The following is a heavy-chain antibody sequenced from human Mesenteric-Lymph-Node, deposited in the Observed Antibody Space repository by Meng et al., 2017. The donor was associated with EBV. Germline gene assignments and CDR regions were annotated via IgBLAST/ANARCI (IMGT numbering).Heavy chain of an antibody. CDR1: GYIFTNYA. D-gene: IGHD3-3*01. CDR3: ARGPDFDFWSGYLDY. CDR2: INTGNDNT. Sequence: PLVQSGAEAKKPGASVKVSCQASGYIFTNYALHWVRQAPGQRLEWMGWINTGNDNTKYSQRFQGRITITRDTSASTAYMELTSLRSEDTAVYYCARGPDFDFWSGYLDYWGQGTLVTVSS. V-gene: IGHV1-3*04. J-gene: IGHJ4*02.